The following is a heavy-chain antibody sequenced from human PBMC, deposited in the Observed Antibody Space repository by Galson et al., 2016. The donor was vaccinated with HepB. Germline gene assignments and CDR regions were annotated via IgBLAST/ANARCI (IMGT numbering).Heavy chain of an antibody. Sequence: SPRLSCAASGFIFSDFAMHWVRQAPGKGLEYVSTISTHGSGTYYADSVKGRFTISRDNAKNSLYLQMNSLRAEDTAVYFWSREPGYSAFDIWGQGTMVTVSS. CDR3: SREPGYSAFDI. CDR2: ISTHGSGT. D-gene: IGHD5-12*01. CDR1: GFIFSDFA. V-gene: IGHV3-64*04. J-gene: IGHJ3*02.